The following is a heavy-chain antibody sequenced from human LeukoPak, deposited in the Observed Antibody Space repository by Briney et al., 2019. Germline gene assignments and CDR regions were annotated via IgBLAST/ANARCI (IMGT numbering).Heavy chain of an antibody. J-gene: IGHJ4*02. D-gene: IGHD3-22*01. CDR1: GGSFSGYY. CDR3: ARAPTMIVVPGPTLFDY. V-gene: IGHV4-34*01. CDR2: INHSGST. Sequence: PSETLSLTCAAYGGSFSGYYWSWIRQPPGKGLEWIGEINHSGSTNYNPSLKSRVTISVDTSKNQFSLKLSSVTAADTAVYYCARAPTMIVVPGPTLFDYWGQGTLVTVSS.